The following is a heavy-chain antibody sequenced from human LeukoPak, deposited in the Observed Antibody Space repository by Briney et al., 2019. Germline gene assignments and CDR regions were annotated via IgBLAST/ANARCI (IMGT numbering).Heavy chain of an antibody. CDR1: GASIGSYF. J-gene: IGHJ5*01. Sequence: SETLSLTCTVSGASIGSYFWSWIRQPPGKGLEWIGYIYYGGGTNYNPSFESRVTIPVDTSKKRISLILTSVTASDTAIYYCARERSDYDSDNWFDSWGQGTLVTVSS. CDR2: IYYGGGT. D-gene: IGHD5-12*01. V-gene: IGHV4-59*01. CDR3: ARERSDYDSDNWFDS.